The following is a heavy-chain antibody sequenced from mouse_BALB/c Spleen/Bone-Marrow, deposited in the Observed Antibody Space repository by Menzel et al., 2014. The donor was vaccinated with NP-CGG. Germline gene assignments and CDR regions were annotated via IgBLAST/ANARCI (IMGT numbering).Heavy chain of an antibody. CDR1: GYSITSDYA. J-gene: IGHJ3*01. Sequence: VHLQQSGPGLVKPSQSLSLTCTVTGYSITSDYAWNWIRQFPGNKLEWMGYISYSGITNYNPSLKSRISITRDTSKNQFFLQLNSVTTEDTATYYCARGRAAWFAYWGQGTLVTVSA. CDR2: ISYSGIT. CDR3: ARGRAAWFAY. V-gene: IGHV3-2*02. D-gene: IGHD3-3*01.